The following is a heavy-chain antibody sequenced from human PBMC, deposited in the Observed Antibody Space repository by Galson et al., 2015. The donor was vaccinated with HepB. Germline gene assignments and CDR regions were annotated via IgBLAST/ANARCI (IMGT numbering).Heavy chain of an antibody. Sequence: SLRLSCAASGFTFSSYAMSWVRQAPGKGLEWVSAISGSGGSTYYADSVKGRFTISRDNSKNTLYLQMNSLRAEDTAVYYCAKGRLGYCSGGSCYPFDYWGQGTLVTVSS. CDR3: AKGRLGYCSGGSCYPFDY. D-gene: IGHD2-15*01. J-gene: IGHJ4*02. V-gene: IGHV3-23*01. CDR2: ISGSGGST. CDR1: GFTFSSYA.